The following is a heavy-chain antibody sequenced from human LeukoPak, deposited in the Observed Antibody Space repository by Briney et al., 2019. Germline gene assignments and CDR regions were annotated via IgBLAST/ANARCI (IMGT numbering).Heavy chain of an antibody. D-gene: IGHD2-15*01. J-gene: IGHJ4*02. Sequence: SGGSLRLSCAASGFTFSSYAMSWVRQAPGKGLEWVSAISGSGGSTYYADSVKGRFTISRDNSKNTLYLQMNSLRAEDTAVYYCAKAINRWEFRDITPADYWGQGTLVTVSS. CDR1: GFTFSSYA. CDR3: AKAINRWEFRDITPADY. V-gene: IGHV3-23*01. CDR2: ISGSGGST.